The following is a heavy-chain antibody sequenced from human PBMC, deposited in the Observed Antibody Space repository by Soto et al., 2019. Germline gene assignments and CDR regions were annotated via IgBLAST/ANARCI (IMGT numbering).Heavy chain of an antibody. Sequence: SETLSLTCTVSGGSVSSGIYYWSWIRQPPGKGLEWIGYIYYSGSTNYNPSLKSRVTISVDTSKNQFSLKLSSVTAADTAVYYCAREGIAAQSCIWGQGTMVTV. D-gene: IGHD6-13*01. J-gene: IGHJ3*02. CDR2: IYYSGST. CDR3: AREGIAAQSCI. CDR1: GGSVSSGIYY. V-gene: IGHV4-61*01.